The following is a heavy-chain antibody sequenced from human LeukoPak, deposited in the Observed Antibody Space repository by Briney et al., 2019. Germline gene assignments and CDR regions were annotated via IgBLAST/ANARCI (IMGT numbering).Heavy chain of an antibody. J-gene: IGHJ4*02. CDR3: ARVKGELNFDY. V-gene: IGHV3-74*01. Sequence: GGSLRLSCAASGFTFSSYWMHWVRQAPGKGLVWVSRINSDESSTTYADSVKGRFTISRDNAKNTLYLQMNSLRAEDTAVYYCARVKGELNFDYWSQGTLVTVSS. CDR2: INSDESST. CDR1: GFTFSSYW. D-gene: IGHD1-26*01.